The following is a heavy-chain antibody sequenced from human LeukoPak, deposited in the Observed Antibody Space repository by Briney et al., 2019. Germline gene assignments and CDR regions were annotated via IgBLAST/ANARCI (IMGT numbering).Heavy chain of an antibody. CDR3: ARDSGSSGYYLPT. V-gene: IGHV1-2*02. D-gene: IGHD3-22*01. CDR1: GYTFTGYY. CDR2: INPNSGGT. Sequence: ASVKVSCKASGYTFTGYYMHWVRQAPGQGLEWMGWINPNSGGTNYAQKFQSRVTMTRDTSISTAYMELSRLRSDDTAVYYCARDSGSSGYYLPTWGQGTLVTVSS. J-gene: IGHJ5*02.